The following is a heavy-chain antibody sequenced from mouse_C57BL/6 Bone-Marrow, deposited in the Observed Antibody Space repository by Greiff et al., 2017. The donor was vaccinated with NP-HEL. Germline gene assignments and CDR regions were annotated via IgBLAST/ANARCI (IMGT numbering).Heavy chain of an antibody. CDR3: TRINTVVARAY. CDR2: IDPENGDT. V-gene: IGHV14-4*01. Sequence: VQLKESGAELVRPGASVKLSCTASGFNIKDDYMHWVKQRPEQGLEWIGWIDPENGDTEYASQFQGKATITADTSSNTAYLQLSSLTSEDTAVYYCTRINTVVARAYWGQGTLVTVSA. D-gene: IGHD1-1*01. CDR1: GFNIKDDY. J-gene: IGHJ3*01.